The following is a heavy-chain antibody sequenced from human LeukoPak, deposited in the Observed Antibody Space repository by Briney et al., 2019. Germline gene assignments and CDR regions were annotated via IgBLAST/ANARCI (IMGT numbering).Heavy chain of an antibody. J-gene: IGHJ5*02. Sequence: GGSLRLSCAASGFTFSSYWMYWVRQAPGKGLVWVSRINGDGSSTSYADSVKGRFTISRDNAKNTLFLQMNSLRAEDTAVYYCARRYCGSPSCVNWFDPWGQGALVTVSS. CDR2: INGDGSST. D-gene: IGHD2-2*01. CDR3: ARRYCGSPSCVNWFDP. CDR1: GFTFSSYW. V-gene: IGHV3-74*01.